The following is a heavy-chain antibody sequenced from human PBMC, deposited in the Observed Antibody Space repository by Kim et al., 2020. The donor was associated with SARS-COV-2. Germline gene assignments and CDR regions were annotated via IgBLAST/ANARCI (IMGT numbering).Heavy chain of an antibody. CDR1: GYTFTCCS. CDR3: ARSTQKTTSSYYYYYVMDV. V-gene: IGHV1-45*02. Sequence: SVKVSCKASGYTFTCCSLHWLQQAPGQGLERMRWSTLYNGHTNNAKKFQGRVTITRDMSLRTAYIELRSLRSEDSAVYYWARSTQKTTSSYYYYYVMDVWGQGTTVTVSS. D-gene: IGHD4-17*01. CDR2: STLYNGHT. J-gene: IGHJ6*02.